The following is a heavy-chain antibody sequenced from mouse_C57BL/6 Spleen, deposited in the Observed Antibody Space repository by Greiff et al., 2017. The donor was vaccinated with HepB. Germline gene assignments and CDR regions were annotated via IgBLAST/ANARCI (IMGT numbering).Heavy chain of an antibody. D-gene: IGHD1-1*01. CDR1: GFTFSDYG. Sequence: VKLVESGGGLVKPGGSLKLSCAASGFTFSDYGMHWVRQAPEKGLEWVAYISSGSSTIYYADTVKGRFTISRDNAKNTLFLQMTSLRSEDTAMYYCARSVYGSSPYYYAMDYWGQGTSVTVSS. V-gene: IGHV5-17*01. CDR3: ARSVYGSSPYYYAMDY. J-gene: IGHJ4*01. CDR2: ISSGSSTI.